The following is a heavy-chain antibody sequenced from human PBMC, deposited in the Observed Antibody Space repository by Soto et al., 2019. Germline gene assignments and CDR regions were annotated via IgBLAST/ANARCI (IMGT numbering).Heavy chain of an antibody. V-gene: IGHV1-18*04. J-gene: IGHJ4*02. Sequence: QVQLVQSGAEVKKPGASVKVSCKASGYTFTSYGISWVRQAPGQGLEWMGWISAYNGNTNYAQKLQGRVTMTTDTSKSTVYMELRSLRSDDKAVYYCARAPTGVTGSREGYWGQGTLVTVSS. CDR3: ARAPTGVTGSREGY. CDR2: ISAYNGNT. D-gene: IGHD1-20*01. CDR1: GYTFTSYG.